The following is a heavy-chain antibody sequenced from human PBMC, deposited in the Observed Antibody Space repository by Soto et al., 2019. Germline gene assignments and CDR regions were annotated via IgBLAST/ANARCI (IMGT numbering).Heavy chain of an antibody. V-gene: IGHV3-23*01. J-gene: IGHJ6*02. CDR2: ISGSGDST. CDR3: AKDFLPGWGQDYYYGMDV. Sequence: EVQVLESGGGFVQPGGSLRLSCAASGFTLSDYAMTWVRQGPGKGLEWVSAISGSGDSTYYTDSVKGRFTISRDNSQNTLYLEMNWRRAAATAVYYCAKDFLPGWGQDYYYGMDVWGQGTTVTVSS. D-gene: IGHD7-27*01. CDR1: GFTLSDYA.